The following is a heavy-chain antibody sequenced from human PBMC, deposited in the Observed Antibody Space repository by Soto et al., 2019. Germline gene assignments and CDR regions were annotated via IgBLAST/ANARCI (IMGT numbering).Heavy chain of an antibody. J-gene: IGHJ4*02. CDR3: ASNTRYDPPDY. D-gene: IGHD3-16*01. CDR2: ISVSGGST. V-gene: IGHV3-23*01. Sequence: EVQLLESGGGLVQPGGSLRLSCAASGFTFSSYAMSWVRQAPGKGLAWVSGISVSGGSTYYADSVRGRFTISSDTSKNTRYRQMNSLRAEDTAVYYCASNTRYDPPDYWGQGTLVTGSS. CDR1: GFTFSSYA.